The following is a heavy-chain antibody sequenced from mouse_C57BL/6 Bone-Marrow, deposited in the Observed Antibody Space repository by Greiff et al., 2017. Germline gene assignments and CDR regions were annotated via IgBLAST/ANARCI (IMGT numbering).Heavy chain of an antibody. J-gene: IGHJ4*01. CDR3: ANDMDD. Sequence: EVQLQQSGPELVKPGASVKMSCKASGYKFTDYYMHWVKQSHGKSLEWLGNIYPNNGGNGYNQKFKSKATLTVAKSSSTAYMELRSLTSEDSAVYYCANDMDDWGQGTSLTVSS. CDR1: GYKFTDYY. CDR2: IYPNNGGN. V-gene: IGHV1-34*01.